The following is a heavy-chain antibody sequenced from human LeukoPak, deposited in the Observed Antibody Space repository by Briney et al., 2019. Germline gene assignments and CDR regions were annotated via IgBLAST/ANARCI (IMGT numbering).Heavy chain of an antibody. V-gene: IGHV3-21*01. Sequence: GGSLRLSCAASGFTFNIYSMTWVRQAPGKGLEWVSSISSSSSYIYYADSVKGRFTISRDDAKNSLYLQMNSLRADDTAVYYCARDPADVDRAGWGQGTLVTVSS. CDR1: GFTFNIYS. CDR2: ISSSSSYI. D-gene: IGHD3-10*01. CDR3: ARDPADVDRAG. J-gene: IGHJ4*02.